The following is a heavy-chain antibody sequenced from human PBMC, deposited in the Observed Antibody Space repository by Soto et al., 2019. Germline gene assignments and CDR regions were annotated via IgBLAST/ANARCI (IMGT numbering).Heavy chain of an antibody. D-gene: IGHD4-17*01. CDR1: GFTFRNAW. V-gene: IGHV3-15*01. Sequence: EVQLVESGGGLVKPGGSLRLSCAVSGFTFRNAWMSWVRQAPGKGLEWVGRIKSKTDGGTTNYAAPVKDRVTISRDDSKNTLYLHMNSLKTEDTAVYYCTTGMTTVTSGFAYWGQGTLVTVSS. J-gene: IGHJ4*02. CDR2: IKSKTDGGTT. CDR3: TTGMTTVTSGFAY.